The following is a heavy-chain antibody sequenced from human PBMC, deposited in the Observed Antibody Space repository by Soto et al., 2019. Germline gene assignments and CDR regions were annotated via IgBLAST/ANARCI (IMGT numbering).Heavy chain of an antibody. V-gene: IGHV4-59*08. CDR2: IYYSGST. CDR3: ARRYGDCFDY. J-gene: IGHJ4*02. D-gene: IGHD4-17*01. CDR1: GGSISSYY. Sequence: QVQLQESGPGLVKPSETLSLTCTVSGGSISSYYWSWIRQPPGKGLEWIGYIYYSGSTNYNPSLKCRVTISVDTSKNQFSLKLSAVTAADTAVYYCARRYGDCFDYWGQGTLVTVSS.